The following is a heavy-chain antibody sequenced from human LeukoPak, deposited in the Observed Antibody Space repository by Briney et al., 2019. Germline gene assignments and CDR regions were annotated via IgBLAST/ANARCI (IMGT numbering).Heavy chain of an antibody. CDR3: AKDLVFPRYCSGGSCPN. CDR1: GFTFSSYG. D-gene: IGHD2-15*01. V-gene: IGHV3-30*18. CDR2: MSFDGSHT. Sequence: GGSLRLSCAASGFTFSSYGMHWVRQAPGKGLEWVAVMSFDGSHTYYADSVKGRFTISRDNSKNTLYLQMNSLRAEDTAVYYCAKDLVFPRYCSGGSCPNWGQGTLVTVSS. J-gene: IGHJ4*02.